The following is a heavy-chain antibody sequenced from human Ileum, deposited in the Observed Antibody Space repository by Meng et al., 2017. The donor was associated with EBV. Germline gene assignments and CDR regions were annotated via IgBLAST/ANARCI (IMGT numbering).Heavy chain of an antibody. D-gene: IGHD1/OR15-1a*01. Sequence: QVKLVQSGTEVKKPGASVKVSCKTSGYSFSRYVISWVRQAPGQGLEWVGWINPYDGDTNYAQKLQDRVTLTTDTSTSTAYMELRSLRSDDTAVYYCASKQYFFAYWGQGTLVTVSS. CDR3: ASKQYFFAY. J-gene: IGHJ4*02. CDR2: INPYDGDT. V-gene: IGHV1-18*01. CDR1: GYSFSRYV.